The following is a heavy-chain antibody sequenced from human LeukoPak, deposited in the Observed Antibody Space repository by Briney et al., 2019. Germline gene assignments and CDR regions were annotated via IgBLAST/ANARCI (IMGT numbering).Heavy chain of an antibody. CDR1: GFTVSNNY. J-gene: IGHJ4*02. CDR3: ARGGGYDYVDY. V-gene: IGHV3-66*01. CDR2: IYRGGTT. Sequence: GGSLRLSCAASGFTVSNNYMNWVRQAPGKGLEWVSVIYRGGTTYYADSVKGRFTISRDNSKNTLYLQMNSLRAEDASVYYCARGGGYDYVDYWGQGTLVTVSS. D-gene: IGHD5-12*01.